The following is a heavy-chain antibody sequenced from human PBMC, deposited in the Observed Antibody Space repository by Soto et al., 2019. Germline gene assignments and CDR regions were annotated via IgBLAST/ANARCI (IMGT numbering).Heavy chain of an antibody. D-gene: IGHD5-12*01. J-gene: IGHJ6*04. V-gene: IGHV3-74*01. CDR2: MNMDGNRI. Sequence: GGSLRLSCAASGFTFSSYWMHWVRQAPGKGLEWVSRMNMDGNRISYVDSVKGRFTISRDNAKNALYLQMNSLRAEDTAVYYRARDPNRVATMESIYDYNGMNVWGKGPRVTVSS. CDR3: ARDPNRVATMESIYDYNGMNV. CDR1: GFTFSSYW.